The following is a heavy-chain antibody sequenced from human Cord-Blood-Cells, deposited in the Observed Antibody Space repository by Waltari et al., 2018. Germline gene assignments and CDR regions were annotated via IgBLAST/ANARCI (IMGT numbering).Heavy chain of an antibody. D-gene: IGHD6-13*01. Sequence: QVQLVQSGAAVEKLGASVTVSCKASGYTFTRSAMHWVRQAPGQRLEWKGWINAGKGNTKYSQKFQGRVTITRDTSASTGCMELSSLRTEDTAVYYCAGPYSSSWYLDYWGQGTLVTGSS. CDR1: GYTFTRSA. V-gene: IGHV1-3*01. CDR2: INAGKGNT. J-gene: IGHJ4*02. CDR3: AGPYSSSWYLDY.